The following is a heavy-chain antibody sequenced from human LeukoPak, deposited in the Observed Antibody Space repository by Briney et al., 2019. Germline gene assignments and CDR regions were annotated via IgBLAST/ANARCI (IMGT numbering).Heavy chain of an antibody. D-gene: IGHD3-22*01. J-gene: IGHJ6*02. V-gene: IGHV4-39*01. CDR3: ARHPDSSGRYGMDV. Sequence: SETLSLTCTVSGGSISSSSYYWGWIRQPPGTGLEWIGSIYYSGSTYYNPSLNSIVTISLATSKPQFPLQLSSVTAADTAVYYCARHPDSSGRYGMDVWGQGTTVTVSS. CDR1: GGSISSSSYY. CDR2: IYYSGST.